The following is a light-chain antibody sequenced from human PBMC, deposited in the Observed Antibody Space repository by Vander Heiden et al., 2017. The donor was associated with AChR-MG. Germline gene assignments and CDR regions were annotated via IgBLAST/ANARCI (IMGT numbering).Light chain of an antibody. Sequence: QSVLTQPPSVSGAPGPRVTISCTGSSSNIGAGYDVHWYQQLPGTAPKLLIYGNSNRPSGVPDRFSGSKSGTSASLAITGLQAEDEADYYCQSYDSSLSALVFGGGTKLTVL. CDR3: QSYDSSLSALV. V-gene: IGLV1-40*01. CDR1: SSNIGAGYD. J-gene: IGLJ2*01. CDR2: GNS.